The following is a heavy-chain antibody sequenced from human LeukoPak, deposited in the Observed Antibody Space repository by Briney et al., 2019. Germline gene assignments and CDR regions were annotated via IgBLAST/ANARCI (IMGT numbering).Heavy chain of an antibody. CDR3: ARGGLLRPETQYMDV. CDR2: IIPIFGTA. Sequence: EASVKVSCKASGGTFSSYAISWVRQAPGQGLEWMGGIIPIFGTANYAQKFQGRVTITTDESTSTAYMELSSLRSEDTAVYYCARGGLLRPETQYMDVWGKGTTVTVSS. CDR1: GGTFSSYA. J-gene: IGHJ6*03. D-gene: IGHD3-3*01. V-gene: IGHV1-69*05.